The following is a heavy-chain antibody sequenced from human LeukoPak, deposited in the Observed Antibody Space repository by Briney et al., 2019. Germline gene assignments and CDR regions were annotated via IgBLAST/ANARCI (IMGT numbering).Heavy chain of an antibody. CDR2: ISYDGSNK. Sequence: GGSLRLSCAASGFTFSNYARHWVRQAPGKGLEWVAIISYDGSNKYYADSVKGRFTISRDNSKNTLYLQMNTLRAEDTAVYYCARDGQGSSGSLYFFDYWGQGTLVTVSS. CDR1: GFTFSNYA. V-gene: IGHV3-30*04. CDR3: ARDGQGSSGSLYFFDY. J-gene: IGHJ4*02. D-gene: IGHD6-19*01.